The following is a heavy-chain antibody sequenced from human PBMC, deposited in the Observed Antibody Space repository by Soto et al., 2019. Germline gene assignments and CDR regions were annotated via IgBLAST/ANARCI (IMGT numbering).Heavy chain of an antibody. Sequence: QVQLQQWGAGLLKPSETLSLTCAVYGGSFSGYYWSWIRQPPGKGLEWIGEINHSGSTNYNPSLKSRVTISVDTSKNQFSLKLSSVTAADTAVYYCARGPRSAGPTSIDWFDPWGQGTLVTVSS. J-gene: IGHJ5*02. CDR1: GGSFSGYY. CDR2: INHSGST. CDR3: ARGPRSAGPTSIDWFDP. D-gene: IGHD6-6*01. V-gene: IGHV4-34*01.